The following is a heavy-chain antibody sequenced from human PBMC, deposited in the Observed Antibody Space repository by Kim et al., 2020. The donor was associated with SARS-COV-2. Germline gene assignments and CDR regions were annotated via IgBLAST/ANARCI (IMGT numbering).Heavy chain of an antibody. D-gene: IGHD1-26*01. Sequence: SETLSLTCTVSGDSISDYYWSWIRQPPGKGLEWIGYVSNSGATKYNPSLMTRVTISVDTSKNQLSLKLTSVSAAYTAVYYCARGELFRDYYYMDVWGKGTTVIVSS. CDR1: GDSISDYY. CDR2: VSNSGAT. CDR3: ARGELFRDYYYMDV. J-gene: IGHJ6*03. V-gene: IGHV4-59*01.